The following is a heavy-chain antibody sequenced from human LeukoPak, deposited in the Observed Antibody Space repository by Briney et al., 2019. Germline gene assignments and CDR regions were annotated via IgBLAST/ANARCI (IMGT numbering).Heavy chain of an antibody. CDR1: GFTFSSYS. J-gene: IGHJ4*02. D-gene: IGHD6-19*01. CDR2: ISSSSSTI. V-gene: IGHV3-48*02. CDR3: ARQRPHSTYSSGWYYFDY. Sequence: GGSLRLSCAASGFTFSSYSMNWVRQAPGKGLEWVSYISSSSSTIYYADSVKGRFTISRDNAKNSLYLQMNSLRDEDTAVYYCARQRPHSTYSSGWYYFDYWGQGTLVTVSS.